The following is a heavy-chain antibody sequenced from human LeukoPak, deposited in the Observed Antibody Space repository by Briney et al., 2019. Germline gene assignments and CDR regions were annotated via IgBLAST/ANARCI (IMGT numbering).Heavy chain of an antibody. V-gene: IGHV4-4*02. J-gene: IGHJ4*02. CDR1: GDSISSNNW. Sequence: PSETLSLTCSVSGDSISSNNWWNWVRQPPGKGLEWIGEIHHSGSTNYNPSLKSRATISVDKSKNQFSLKLSSVTAADTAVYYCARALPSGVGASGYWGQGTLVTVSS. CDR3: ARALPSGVGASGY. D-gene: IGHD1-26*01. CDR2: IHHSGST.